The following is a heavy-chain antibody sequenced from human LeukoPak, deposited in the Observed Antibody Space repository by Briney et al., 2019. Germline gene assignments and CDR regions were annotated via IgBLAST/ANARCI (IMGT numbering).Heavy chain of an antibody. CDR3: AREVGGGASGQ. Sequence: GGSLRLSCSASGFTFSRYAMHWVRQAPGKGLEYVSAISSNGGSTYYADSVKGRFTISRDNSKNTLYLQMSSLRAEDTAVYYCAREVGGGASGQWGQGTLVTVSS. J-gene: IGHJ4*02. CDR2: ISSNGGST. CDR1: GFTFSRYA. D-gene: IGHD3-16*01. V-gene: IGHV3-64D*06.